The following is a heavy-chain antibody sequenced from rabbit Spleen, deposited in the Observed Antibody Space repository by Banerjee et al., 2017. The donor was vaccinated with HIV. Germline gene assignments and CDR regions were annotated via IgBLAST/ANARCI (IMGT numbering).Heavy chain of an antibody. CDR1: GLDLSVNYW. CDR3: ARDAAGREDSNL. Sequence: QEPLVESGGDLVKPGASLTLTCKASGLDLSVNYWICWVRQAPGKGLEWIACIDVTKYGATYYATWAKGRFTISKTSSTTLTLQITRLTAADTATYFCARDAAGREDSNLCCPGTLVTVS. CDR2: IDVTKYGAT. D-gene: IGHD4-2*01. J-gene: IGHJ4*01. V-gene: IGHV1S45*01.